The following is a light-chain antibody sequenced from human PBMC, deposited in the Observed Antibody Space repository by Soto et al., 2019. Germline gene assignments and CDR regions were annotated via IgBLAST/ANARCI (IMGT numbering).Light chain of an antibody. CDR3: QQYGSSPLT. J-gene: IGKJ4*01. Sequence: EIVLTQSPGTLSFSPGERATLSCRARQSVSSSYLAWYQQKPCQAPRLLIYGASSRATGIPDRFSGSGSGTDFTLTISRLEPEDFAVYYCQQYGSSPLTFGGGTKVEIK. V-gene: IGKV3-20*01. CDR1: QSVSSSY. CDR2: GAS.